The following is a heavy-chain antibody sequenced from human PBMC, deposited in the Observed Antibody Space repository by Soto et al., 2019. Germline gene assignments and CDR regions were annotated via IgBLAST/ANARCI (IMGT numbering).Heavy chain of an antibody. V-gene: IGHV1-3*01. Sequence: ASVKVSCKASGYNFITYAMHWVRQAPGQRLEWMGWINAATGDTTSSQKFRGRVTFSSDTSASTAFMELSSLRSEDTAVYYCARDSSWAGYWGQGTLVTVSS. CDR3: ARDSSWAGY. D-gene: IGHD6-13*01. CDR2: INAATGDT. CDR1: GYNFITYA. J-gene: IGHJ4*02.